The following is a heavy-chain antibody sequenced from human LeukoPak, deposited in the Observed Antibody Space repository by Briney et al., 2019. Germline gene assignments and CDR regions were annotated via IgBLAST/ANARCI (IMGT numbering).Heavy chain of an antibody. CDR3: ARADSSGSYYEVLDY. J-gene: IGHJ4*02. CDR2: ISSSSSYI. Sequence: PGGSLRLSCAASGFTFSSYSMNWVRQAPGKGLEWVSSISSSSSYIYYADSVKGRFTISRDNSKNTLFLQMNSLRAEDTAVYYCARADSSGSYYEVLDYWGQGTLVTVSS. D-gene: IGHD3-22*01. V-gene: IGHV3-21*01. CDR1: GFTFSSYS.